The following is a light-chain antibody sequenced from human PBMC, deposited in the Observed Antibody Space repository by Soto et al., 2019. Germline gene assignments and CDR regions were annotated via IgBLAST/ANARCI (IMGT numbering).Light chain of an antibody. CDR2: AAS. CDR1: QGISSS. CDR3: QQLNSYLALT. Sequence: DIQLTQSPSFLSASVGDRVTITCRASQGISSSLAWYQQKPGKAPKLLIYAASTLHSGVPSRFSGSGSGTEFTLTIRSLQPDDFATYYCQQLNSYLALTFGGGTKAEIK. J-gene: IGKJ4*01. V-gene: IGKV1-9*01.